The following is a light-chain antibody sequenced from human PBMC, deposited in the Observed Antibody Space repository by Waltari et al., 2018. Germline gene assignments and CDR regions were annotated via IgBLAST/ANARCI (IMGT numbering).Light chain of an antibody. CDR1: QSVSSSY. J-gene: IGKJ2*02. V-gene: IGKV3-20*01. CDR3: QQYGSSPRGT. CDR2: GAS. Sequence: ENVLTQSPGTLSLSSGERGTLFCRASQSVSSSYLAWYQQKPGKAPRLLIYGASSRSPGIPDSFCGSGSATDFTLTIIRLQPEDFAVYYCQQYGSSPRGTFGQGTRLEIK.